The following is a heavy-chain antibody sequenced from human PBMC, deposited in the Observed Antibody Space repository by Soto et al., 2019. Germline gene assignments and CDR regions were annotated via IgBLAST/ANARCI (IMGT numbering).Heavy chain of an antibody. J-gene: IGHJ4*02. V-gene: IGHV1-3*05. CDR1: GYSFTSYA. Sequence: QVQLVQSGAEEKKPGASVKVSCKASGYSFTSYAMHWVRQDPGQRLEWMGWINAGNANAKYSHNFQGRVTIARDTSASTAYMELSSLRPEDTAVYYCARGLAPYYFDYWGQGTLVTVSS. D-gene: IGHD2-15*01. CDR3: ARGLAPYYFDY. CDR2: INAGNANA.